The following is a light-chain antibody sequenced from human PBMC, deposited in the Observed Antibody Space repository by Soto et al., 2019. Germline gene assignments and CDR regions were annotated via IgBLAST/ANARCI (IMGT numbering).Light chain of an antibody. J-gene: IGKJ1*01. CDR2: GAS. CDR3: QQYGTSPTT. V-gene: IGKV3-20*01. CDR1: QTVLNNY. Sequence: IVLPQSPGTLSLSPGERATLSCRASQTVLNNYLTWYQQKPGQAPRRLIFGASFRATGIPDRFSGSGSGTDFTLTISRLEPEDSAVYYCQQYGTSPTTFGQGTKVDIK.